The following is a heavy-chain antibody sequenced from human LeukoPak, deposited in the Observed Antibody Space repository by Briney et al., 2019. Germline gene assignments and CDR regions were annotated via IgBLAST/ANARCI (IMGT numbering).Heavy chain of an antibody. Sequence: ASVKVSCKASGYTFTDYYMHWVRQAHGQGLEWMGRINVNRGGTNYAQRFQGRVTMTRDTSITTAYLELSRLKSDDTAVYYCARRYCSSTSCYYFDYWGQGTLVTVSS. CDR1: GYTFTDYY. D-gene: IGHD2-2*01. CDR2: INVNRGGT. CDR3: ARRYCSSTSCYYFDY. J-gene: IGHJ4*02. V-gene: IGHV1-2*02.